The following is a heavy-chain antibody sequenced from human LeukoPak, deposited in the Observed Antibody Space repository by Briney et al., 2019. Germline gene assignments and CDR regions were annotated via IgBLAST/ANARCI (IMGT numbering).Heavy chain of an antibody. J-gene: IGHJ3*02. CDR1: GFTFSDYY. V-gene: IGHV3-11*01. D-gene: IGHD3-9*01. CDR2: ISSSGSTI. Sequence: PGGSLRLSCAASGFTFSDYYMSWIRQAPGKGLEWVSYISSSGSTIYYADSVKGRFTISRDNAKNSLYLQMNSLRAEDTAVYYCAKVGSPWLFDGDDAFDIWGQGTMVTVSS. CDR3: AKVGSPWLFDGDDAFDI.